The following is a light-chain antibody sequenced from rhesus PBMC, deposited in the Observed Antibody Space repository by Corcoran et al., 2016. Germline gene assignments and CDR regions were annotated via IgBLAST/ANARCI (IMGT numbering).Light chain of an antibody. CDR2: DAS. J-gene: IGKJ4*01. CDR1: QGISKY. Sequence: DIQMTQSPSSLSASVGDTVTITCQAIQGISKYLTWYQQKPGKALKLLIYDASTLQRGVPSRFRGSASGTEFTLTISSLQPEDFATYYCQQHTSYPLTFGGGTKVEIK. CDR3: QQHTSYPLT. V-gene: IGKV1-25*01.